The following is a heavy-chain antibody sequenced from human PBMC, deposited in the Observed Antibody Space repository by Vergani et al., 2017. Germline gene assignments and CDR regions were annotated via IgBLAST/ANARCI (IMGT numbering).Heavy chain of an antibody. CDR1: GASMSSVGYY. D-gene: IGHD6-13*01. Sequence: QVQLQESGPGLVKPSQTLSLTCTVSGASMSSVGYYWTWIRPSAGKRLEWIGDILGSGTANYNPSFQGRVSMSVATSKNQFSLTLSSVNATDTAVFYGARGGRAAGYSGADSWGQGTRVTVSS. CDR3: ARGGRAAGYSGADS. CDR2: ILGSGTA. V-gene: IGHV4-61*02. J-gene: IGHJ4*02.